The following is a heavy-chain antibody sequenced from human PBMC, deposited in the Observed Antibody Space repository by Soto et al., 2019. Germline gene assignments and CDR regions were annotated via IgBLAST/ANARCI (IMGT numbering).Heavy chain of an antibody. CDR3: ARAREKEYSRSIFFDY. CDR1: GLTVSRTQ. Sequence: GGSLRLSCAVSGLTVSRTQMCWVRQAPGKGLQWVSVIYSAGSTYYANAVKGRFTISRDISENKIFLELNGLTVDDTAVYYCARAREKEYSRSIFFDYWGRGTVVTVSS. J-gene: IGHJ4*01. CDR2: IYSAGST. D-gene: IGHD6-13*01. V-gene: IGHV3-53*01.